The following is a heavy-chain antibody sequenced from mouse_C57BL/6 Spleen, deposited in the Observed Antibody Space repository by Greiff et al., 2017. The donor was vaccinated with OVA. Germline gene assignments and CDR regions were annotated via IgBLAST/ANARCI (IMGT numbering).Heavy chain of an antibody. J-gene: IGHJ3*01. CDR2: IRSKSNNYAT. CDR3: ERGGYDYEFAY. D-gene: IGHD2-4*01. Sequence: EVHLVESGGGLVQPKGSLKLSCAASGFSFNTYAMNWVRQAPGKGLEWVARIRSKSNNYATYYADSVKDRFTISRDDSESMLYLQMNNLKTEDTAMYYCERGGYDYEFAYWGQGTLVTVSA. V-gene: IGHV10-1*01. CDR1: GFSFNTYA.